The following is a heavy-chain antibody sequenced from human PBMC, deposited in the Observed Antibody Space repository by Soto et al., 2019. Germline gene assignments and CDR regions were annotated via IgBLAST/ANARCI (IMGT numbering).Heavy chain of an antibody. D-gene: IGHD3-10*01. CDR3: AVAMVREILIFESSGMNV. CDR2: IIPNFDTP. J-gene: IGHJ6*02. Sequence: QVHLVQSGAEVKKPGSSVKVSCKTSGGSFNNYAVSWVRQAPGQGLEWMGGIIPNFDTPNYAQKFQDRVTIIADESTRTVYMELRSLRSNDTAVYYCAVAMVREILIFESSGMNVWGQGTTVIVSS. V-gene: IGHV1-69*01. CDR1: GGSFNNYA.